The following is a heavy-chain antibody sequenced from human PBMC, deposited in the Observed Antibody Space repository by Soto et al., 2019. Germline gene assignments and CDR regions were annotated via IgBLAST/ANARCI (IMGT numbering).Heavy chain of an antibody. V-gene: IGHV1-18*01. D-gene: IGHD2-21*01. CDR2: TSAYNGNT. J-gene: IGHJ4*02. CDR3: VRLPRGGCTCSPPTFDY. Sequence: QVQLMQSRAEVKTPGASVMVSCKASGFSFVDYSFTWVRQAPGQGLEWMGWTSAYNGNTTYAQKFQGRVTMTTDTPTGTAYTELRSLRSDDTALYFCVRLPRGGCTCSPPTFDYWGQGTMVCVTP. CDR1: GFSFVDYS.